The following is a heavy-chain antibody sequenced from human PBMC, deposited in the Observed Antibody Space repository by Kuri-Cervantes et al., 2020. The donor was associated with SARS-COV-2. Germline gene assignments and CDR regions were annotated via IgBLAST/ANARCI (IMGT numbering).Heavy chain of an antibody. J-gene: IGHJ6*03. CDR3: ATYSSSDYYMDV. CDR1: GGTFSSYA. Sequence: SVNVSCKASGGTFSSYAISWVRQAPGQGLEWMGGIIPIFGTANYAQKFQGRVTITADESTSTAYMELSSLRSEDTAVYYCATYSSSDYYMDVWGKGTTVTVSS. V-gene: IGHV1-69*13. CDR2: IIPIFGTA. D-gene: IGHD6-6*01.